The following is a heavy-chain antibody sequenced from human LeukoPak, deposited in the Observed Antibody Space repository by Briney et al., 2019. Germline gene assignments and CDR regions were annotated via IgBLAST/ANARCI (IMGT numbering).Heavy chain of an antibody. J-gene: IGHJ5*01. Sequence: PGGSLRLSCAASGFTFDAYEINWVRQAPGKGLEWVSYISGSGRTIYYADSVKGRFTTSWDNAKNSAYLQMNRLRAEDTAVYYCARGVYGRFDSWGQGTLVTVSS. CDR3: ARGVYGRFDS. V-gene: IGHV3-48*03. D-gene: IGHD2/OR15-2a*01. CDR1: GFTFDAYE. CDR2: ISGSGRTI.